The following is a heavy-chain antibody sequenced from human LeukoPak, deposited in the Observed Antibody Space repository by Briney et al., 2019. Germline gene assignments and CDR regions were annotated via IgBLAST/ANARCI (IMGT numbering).Heavy chain of an antibody. V-gene: IGHV3-15*01. J-gene: IGHJ6*02. CDR2: IKSKTDGGTT. Sequence: PGGSLRLSCAASGFTFSNAWMSWVRQAPGKGLEWVGRIKSKTDGGTTDYAAPVKGRFTISRDDSKNTLYLQMNSLKTEDRAVYYCTTDRYYDSSGPSRYYGMDVWGQGTTVTVSS. D-gene: IGHD3-22*01. CDR1: GFTFSNAW. CDR3: TTDRYYDSSGPSRYYGMDV.